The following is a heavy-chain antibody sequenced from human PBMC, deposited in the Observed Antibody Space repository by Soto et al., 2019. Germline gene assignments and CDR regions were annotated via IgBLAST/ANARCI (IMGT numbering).Heavy chain of an antibody. Sequence: SVKVSCKASGYSFTGYYINWVRQAPGQGLEWMGRIIPISGAANYAQKFQGRVTITADKSTSTSYMELSSLRSEDTAVYYCARDMTRTVVPYFDFWGQGTLVTVSS. D-gene: IGHD1-7*01. CDR1: GYSFTGYY. J-gene: IGHJ4*02. V-gene: IGHV1-69*06. CDR2: IIPISGAA. CDR3: ARDMTRTVVPYFDF.